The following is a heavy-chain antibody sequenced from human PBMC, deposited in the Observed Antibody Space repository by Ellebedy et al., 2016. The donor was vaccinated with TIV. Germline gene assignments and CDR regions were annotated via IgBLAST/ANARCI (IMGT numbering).Heavy chain of an antibody. CDR2: IKQDGSEK. CDR1: GFTFSNYW. V-gene: IGHV3-7*01. Sequence: GESLKISCAASGFTFSNYWMSWVRQAPGKGLEWVANIKQDGSEKYYMDSVKGRFTISRDNAKNSLSLQMNSLRAEDTAIYYCARDKIAGATHFDLWGQGTLVTVSS. CDR3: ARDKIAGATHFDL. D-gene: IGHD1-26*01. J-gene: IGHJ4*02.